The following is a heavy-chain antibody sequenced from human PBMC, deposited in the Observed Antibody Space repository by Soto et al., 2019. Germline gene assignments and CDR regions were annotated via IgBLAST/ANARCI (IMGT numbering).Heavy chain of an antibody. Sequence: SVKVSCKPSGRTFSSYAISWVRQAPGQGLERKGGIIPIFGTANYAQKFQGRVTITADESTSTAYMELSSLRSEDTAVYYCARAQYYYDSSGPIGYYFDYWGQGTLVTVSS. CDR3: ARAQYYYDSSGPIGYYFDY. J-gene: IGHJ4*02. D-gene: IGHD3-22*01. CDR2: IIPIFGTA. V-gene: IGHV1-69*13. CDR1: GRTFSSYA.